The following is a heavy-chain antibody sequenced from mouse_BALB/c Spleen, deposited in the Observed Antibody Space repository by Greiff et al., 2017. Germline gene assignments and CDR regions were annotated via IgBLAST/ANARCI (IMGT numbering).Heavy chain of an antibody. D-gene: IGHD2-2*01. V-gene: IGHV2-2*02. Sequence: QVQLQQSGPGLVQPSQSLSITCTVSGFSLTSYGVHWVRQSPGKGLEWLGVIWSGGSTDYNAAFISRLSISKDNSKGQVFFKMSSLQANDTAIYYCARNYQKWLSYFDYWGQGTTLTVSS. CDR1: GFSLTSYG. CDR2: IWSGGST. J-gene: IGHJ2*01. CDR3: ARNYQKWLSYFDY.